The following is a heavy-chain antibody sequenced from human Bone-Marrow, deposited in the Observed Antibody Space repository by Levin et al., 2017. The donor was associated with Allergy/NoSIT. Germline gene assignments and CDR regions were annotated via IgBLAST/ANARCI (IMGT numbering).Heavy chain of an antibody. V-gene: IGHV4-39*01. J-gene: IGHJ6*03. CDR3: ARPAGMISHYYYMDV. CDR1: GGSISSSSYY. D-gene: IGHD3-16*01. Sequence: GSLRLSCTVSGGSISSSSYYWGWVRQPPGMGLEWIGGIHYSGTTYYNPSLKSRVTMSVDTSKNQFSLRLSSVTAADTAVYYCARPAGMISHYYYMDVWGKGTTVTVS. CDR2: IHYSGTT.